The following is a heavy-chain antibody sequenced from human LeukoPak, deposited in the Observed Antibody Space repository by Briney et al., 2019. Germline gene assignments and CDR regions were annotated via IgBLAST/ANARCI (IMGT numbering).Heavy chain of an antibody. J-gene: IGHJ4*02. Sequence: GGSLRLSCAASGFTFSNYGMSWVRQASGKGLEWVSAISGSGGTTYYADSVKGRFTISRDNSKNTLYLQMNSLRAEDTAVYYCAKHKRQSGYYFDYWGQGTLVTVSS. V-gene: IGHV3-23*01. CDR3: AKHKRQSGYYFDY. CDR1: GFTFSNYG. D-gene: IGHD3-10*01. CDR2: ISGSGGTT.